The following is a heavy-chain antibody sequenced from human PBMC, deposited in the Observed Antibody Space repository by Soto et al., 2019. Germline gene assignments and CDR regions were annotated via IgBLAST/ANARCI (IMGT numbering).Heavy chain of an antibody. CDR3: ARLDVFDCYGDYRDLGAFLTGSSGKLVASETLSLTCAVYGGSFSGYY. D-gene: IGHD4-17*01. CDR1: GGSISSHY. CDR2: IYYSGST. V-gene: IGHV4-59*08. Sequence: SETLSLTCTVSGGSISSHYWSWIRQPPGQGLEWIGYIYYSGSTNYNPSLKSRVTISVDTSKSQFSLRLSSVTAADTAVYFCARLDVFDCYGDYRDLGAFLTGSSGKLVASETLSLTCAVYGGSFSGYYW. J-gene: IGHJ4*01.